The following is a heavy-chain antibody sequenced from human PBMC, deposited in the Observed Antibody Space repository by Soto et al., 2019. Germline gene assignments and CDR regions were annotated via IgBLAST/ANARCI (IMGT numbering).Heavy chain of an antibody. Sequence: GGSLRLSCAASGFTFSSYAMSWVRQAPGKGLEWVSAISGSGGSTYYADSVKGRFTISRDNSKNTLYLQMNSLRAEDTAVYYCAKVRGYSGYDLGYYYGMDVWGQGTTVTVSS. J-gene: IGHJ6*02. CDR2: ISGSGGST. CDR3: AKVRGYSGYDLGYYYGMDV. D-gene: IGHD5-12*01. CDR1: GFTFSSYA. V-gene: IGHV3-23*01.